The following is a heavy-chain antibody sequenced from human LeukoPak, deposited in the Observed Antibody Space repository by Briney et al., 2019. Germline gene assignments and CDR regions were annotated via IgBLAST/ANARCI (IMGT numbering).Heavy chain of an antibody. D-gene: IGHD6-19*01. Sequence: GGSLRLSCAASGFTFSSYAMSWVRQAPGKGLEWVSAISGSGGSTYYADSVKGRFTISRDNSKNTLYLQMNSLRAEHTAVYCCAKDQGAVAGIPYFDYWGQGTLVTVSS. CDR2: ISGSGGST. CDR3: AKDQGAVAGIPYFDY. CDR1: GFTFSSYA. V-gene: IGHV3-23*01. J-gene: IGHJ4*02.